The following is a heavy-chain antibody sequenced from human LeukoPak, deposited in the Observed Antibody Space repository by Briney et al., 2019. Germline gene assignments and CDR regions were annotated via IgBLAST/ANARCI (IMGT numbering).Heavy chain of an antibody. CDR3: AASGSFNFDY. D-gene: IGHD1-26*01. V-gene: IGHV4-4*07. CDR1: GGSISSYY. J-gene: IGHJ4*02. CDR2: IYTSGST. Sequence: SETQSLTCTVSGGSISSYYWSWIRQPAGKGLEWIGRIYTSGSTNYNPSLKSRVTMSLDTSKNQFSLKLSSVTAADTAVYYCAASGSFNFDYWGQGTLVTVSS.